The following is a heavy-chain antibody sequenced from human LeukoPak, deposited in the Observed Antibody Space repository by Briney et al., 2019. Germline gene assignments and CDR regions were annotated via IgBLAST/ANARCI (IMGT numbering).Heavy chain of an antibody. CDR3: ATWPGAYYGEDY. Sequence: GGSLRLSCAASGFTLSSYSLNWVRQSPGKGLEWVSSISSSSTYIYYADSVKGRFTISRDNSQNTLYLQMNGLRAEDTAVYYCATWPGAYYGEDYWGQGTLVTVSS. CDR1: GFTLSSYS. D-gene: IGHD1-26*01. CDR2: ISSSSTYI. V-gene: IGHV3-21*04. J-gene: IGHJ4*02.